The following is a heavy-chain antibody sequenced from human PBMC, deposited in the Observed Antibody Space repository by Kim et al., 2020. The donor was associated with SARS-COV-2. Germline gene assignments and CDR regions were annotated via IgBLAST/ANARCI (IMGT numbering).Heavy chain of an antibody. CDR1: GFTFSSYA. CDR2: ISGSGGST. Sequence: GGSLRLSCAASGFTFSSYAMSWVRQAPGKGLEWVSAISGSGGSTYYADSVKGRFTISRDNSENTLYLQMNSLRAEDTAVYYCAKSEASGWYYSGPYYFDYWGQGTLVTVSS. J-gene: IGHJ4*02. V-gene: IGHV3-23*01. CDR3: AKSEASGWYYSGPYYFDY. D-gene: IGHD6-19*01.